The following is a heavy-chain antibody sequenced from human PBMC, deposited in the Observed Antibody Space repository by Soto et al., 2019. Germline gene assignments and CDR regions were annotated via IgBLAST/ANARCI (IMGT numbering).Heavy chain of an antibody. CDR2: INAGNGNT. V-gene: IGHV1-3*01. J-gene: IGHJ5*02. Sequence: ASVKVSCKASGYTFTSYAMHWVRQAPGQRLEWMGWINAGNGNTKYSQKFQGRVTITRDTSASTAYMELSSLRSEDTAVYYCARDSIGYSGYDCFDPWGQGTLVTVSS. CDR3: ARDSIGYSGYDCFDP. D-gene: IGHD5-12*01. CDR1: GYTFTSYA.